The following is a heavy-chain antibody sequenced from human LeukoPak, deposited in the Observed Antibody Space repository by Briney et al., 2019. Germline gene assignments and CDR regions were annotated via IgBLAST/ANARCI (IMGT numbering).Heavy chain of an antibody. Sequence: GGSLRLSCAASGFTFSSYAMNWVRQAPGKGLEWVSGTGSTGVSTFYADSVKGRFTVSRDNSKNTLSLQMNSLRAEDTAVYYCAKGRGYSYVDYWGQGTLVTVSS. CDR1: GFTFSSYA. V-gene: IGHV3-23*01. J-gene: IGHJ4*02. CDR2: TGSTGVST. D-gene: IGHD5-18*01. CDR3: AKGRGYSYVDY.